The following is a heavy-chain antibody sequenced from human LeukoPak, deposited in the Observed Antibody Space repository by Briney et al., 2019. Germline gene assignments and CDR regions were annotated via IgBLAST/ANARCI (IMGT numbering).Heavy chain of an antibody. CDR2: IKQDGSEK. Sequence: GGSLRLSCAASGFTFSSYWMSWVRQAPGKGLEWVANIKQDGSEKYYVDSVKGRFTISRDNSRNTLYLQMNSLRVEDTAVCYCARDNYGLASVATGMPDWGQGTLVTVSS. CDR1: GFTFSSYW. V-gene: IGHV3-7*01. CDR3: ARDNYGLASVATGMPD. D-gene: IGHD5-12*01. J-gene: IGHJ4*02.